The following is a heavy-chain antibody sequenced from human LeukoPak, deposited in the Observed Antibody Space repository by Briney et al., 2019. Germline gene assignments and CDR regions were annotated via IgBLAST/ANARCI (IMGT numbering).Heavy chain of an antibody. J-gene: IGHJ3*02. CDR1: GYIFTSYG. V-gene: IGHV1-18*01. CDR3: AREGYGGNPYRAASDI. D-gene: IGHD4-23*01. CDR2: ISAYNGNT. Sequence: ASVKVSCKASGYIFTSYGISWVRQAPGQGLEWMGWISAYNGNTNYAQKLQGRVTMTTDTSTSTAYMELRSLRSDDTAVYYCAREGYGGNPYRAASDIWGQGTMVTVSS.